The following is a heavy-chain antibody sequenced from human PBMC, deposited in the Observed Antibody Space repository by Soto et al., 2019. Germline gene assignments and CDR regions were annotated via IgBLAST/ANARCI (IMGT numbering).Heavy chain of an antibody. CDR1: GFTFSSYA. D-gene: IGHD1-26*01. Sequence: GGSLRLSCAASGFTFSSYAMSWVRQAPGKGLEWVSAISGSGGSTYYADSVKGRFTISRDNSKNTLYLQMNSLRAEDTAVYYCAKVVSGYYYYYMDVWGKGTTVTVSS. CDR3: AKVVSGYYYYYMDV. V-gene: IGHV3-23*01. CDR2: ISGSGGST. J-gene: IGHJ6*03.